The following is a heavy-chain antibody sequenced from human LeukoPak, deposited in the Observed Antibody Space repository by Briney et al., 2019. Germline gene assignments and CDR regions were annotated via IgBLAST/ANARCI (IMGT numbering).Heavy chain of an antibody. CDR1: GFTICNNY. J-gene: IGHJ6*03. D-gene: IGHD3-3*02. V-gene: IGHV3-66*01. Sequence: GGSLTLTCTASGFTICNNYMSWIRQAPGKGLEWVSLIYSAGSTYYADSVRGRFTISRDSSKNTLFLQLNSQRAEYTAVYYCAAFYHMGVWGQGTTVTVS. CDR2: IYSAGST. CDR3: AAFYHMGV.